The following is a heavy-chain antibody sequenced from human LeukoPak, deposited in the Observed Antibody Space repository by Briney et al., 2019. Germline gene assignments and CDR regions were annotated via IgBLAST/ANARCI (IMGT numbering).Heavy chain of an antibody. V-gene: IGHV3-7*01. CDR2: IRQDGSGK. CDR1: GFTFSSYS. D-gene: IGHD3-3*01. CDR3: MRQNRAYFFGH. Sequence: GGSLRLSCAASGFTFSSYSFNWVRQAPGKGLEWVANIRQDGSGKNYVDSVKGRFTISRDNAKNSLYLQMNSLRVEDTAVYFCMRQNRAYFFGHWGQGTLVTVSS. J-gene: IGHJ1*01.